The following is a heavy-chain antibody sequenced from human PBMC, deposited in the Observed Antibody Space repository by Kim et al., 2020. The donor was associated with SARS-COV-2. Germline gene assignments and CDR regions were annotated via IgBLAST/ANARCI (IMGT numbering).Heavy chain of an antibody. V-gene: IGHV4-61*01. CDR3: ARDVFGNGI. CDR2: IYNSGTT. D-gene: IGHD1-1*01. Sequence: SETLSLTCSVSGGSVNSGSYYWTWIRQPPRKGLEWIAYIYNSGTTIYNPSLKSRVTISADMSKRQFFLKLSSVTAADTAIYYCARDVFGNGIWGQGALVTVSS. J-gene: IGHJ4*02. CDR1: GGSVNSGSYY.